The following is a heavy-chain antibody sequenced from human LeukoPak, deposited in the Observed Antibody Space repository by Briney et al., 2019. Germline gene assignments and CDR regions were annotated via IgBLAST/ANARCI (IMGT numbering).Heavy chain of an antibody. V-gene: IGHV1-2*02. CDR1: GYTFTGYY. J-gene: IGHJ4*02. CDR2: INPNSGDT. Sequence: ASVKVSCKASGYTFTGYYMHWVRQAPGQGLEWMGWINPNSGDTNYAQKFQGRVTMTRDTSISIAYMELSRLRSDDTAVYYCARDPINYYDSSGYDWGQGTLVTVSS. D-gene: IGHD3-22*01. CDR3: ARDPINYYDSSGYD.